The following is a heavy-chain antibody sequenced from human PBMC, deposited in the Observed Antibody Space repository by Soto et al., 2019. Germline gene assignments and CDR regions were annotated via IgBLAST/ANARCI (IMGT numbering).Heavy chain of an antibody. CDR1: GGSFSGYY. CDR3: ARDRRGGTTFARYYDGMDV. Sequence: SETLSLTCAVYGGSFSGYYWSWIRQPPGKGLEWIGEINHSGSTNYNPSLKSRVTISVDTSKNQFSLKLSSVTAADTAVYYCARDRRGGTTFARYYDGMDVWGQGTTVT. J-gene: IGHJ6*02. CDR2: INHSGST. D-gene: IGHD1-1*01. V-gene: IGHV4-34*01.